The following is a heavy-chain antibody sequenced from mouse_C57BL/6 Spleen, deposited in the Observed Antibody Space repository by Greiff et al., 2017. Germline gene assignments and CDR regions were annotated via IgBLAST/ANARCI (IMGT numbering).Heavy chain of an antibody. CDR2: IRSKSNNYAT. CDR3: VRQKSY. V-gene: IGHV10-1*01. CDR1: GFSFNTYA. J-gene: IGHJ3*01. Sequence: DVMLVESGGGLVQPKGSLKLSCAASGFSFNTYAMNWVRQAPGKGLEWVARIRSKSNNYATYYADAVKDRFTISRDDSEIMRYLQMNNLKTEDTAMYYCVRQKSYWGQGTLVTVSA.